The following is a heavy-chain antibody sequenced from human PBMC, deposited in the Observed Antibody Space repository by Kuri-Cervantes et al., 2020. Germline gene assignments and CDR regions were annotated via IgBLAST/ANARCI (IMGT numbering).Heavy chain of an antibody. CDR2: IKQDGSEK. CDR1: GFTFSSYW. D-gene: IGHD3/OR15-3a*01. CDR3: ARTIQVWTKAEGY. Sequence: GESLKISCAASGFTFSSYWMSWVRQAPGKGLEWVANIKQDGSEKYYVDSVKGRFTISRDNAKNSLYLQMNSLRAEDTAVYYCARTIQVWTKAEGYWGQGTLVTVSS. J-gene: IGHJ4*02. V-gene: IGHV3-7*04.